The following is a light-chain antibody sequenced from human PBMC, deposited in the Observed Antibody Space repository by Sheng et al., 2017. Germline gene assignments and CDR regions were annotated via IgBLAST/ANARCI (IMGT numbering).Light chain of an antibody. J-gene: IGLJ2*01. CDR2: DVN. CDR3: CSYAGSFVL. V-gene: IGLV2-11*01. Sequence: QSALTQPRSVSGSPGQSVTISCTRTSSDNYVSWYQHHPGKAPKLLIYDVNRRPSGIPDRFSAAKSGNTASLTVSGLQAEDEADYYCCSYAGSFVLFGGGTKLTVL. CDR1: SSDNY.